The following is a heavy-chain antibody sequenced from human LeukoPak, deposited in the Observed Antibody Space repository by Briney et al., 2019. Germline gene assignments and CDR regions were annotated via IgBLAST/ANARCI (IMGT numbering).Heavy chain of an antibody. J-gene: IGHJ4*02. CDR2: IYSGGST. Sequence: PGGSLRLSCAAAGFSVSSNYMSWVRQAPGKGLEWVSVIYSGGSTYYADSVKGRFTISRDNSKNTLYLQMNSLRAEDTAVYYCAKGKGATSGDYWGQGTLVTVSS. CDR1: GFSVSSNY. D-gene: IGHD1-26*01. CDR3: AKGKGATSGDY. V-gene: IGHV3-53*01.